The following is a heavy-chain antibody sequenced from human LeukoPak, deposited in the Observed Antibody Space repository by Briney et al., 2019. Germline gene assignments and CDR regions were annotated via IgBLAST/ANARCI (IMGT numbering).Heavy chain of an antibody. D-gene: IGHD2-2*03. CDR3: ARGTVDIVVVPAASPPPRSYYYGMDV. V-gene: IGHV4-34*01. CDR1: GGSFSGYY. Sequence: PSETLSLTCAVYGGSFSGYYWSWIRQPPGKGLEWIGETNHSGSTNYNPSLKSRVTISVDTSKNQFSLKLSSVTAADTAVYYCARGTVDIVVVPAASPPPRSYYYGMDVWGQGTTVTVSS. J-gene: IGHJ6*02. CDR2: TNHSGST.